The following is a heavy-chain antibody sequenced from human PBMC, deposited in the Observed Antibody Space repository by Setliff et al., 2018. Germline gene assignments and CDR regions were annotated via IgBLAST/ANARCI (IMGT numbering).Heavy chain of an antibody. CDR3: AITEVHLSGDRPFDY. CDR2: INPNSGGT. Sequence: GASVKVSCKASGYTFTDYYIHWVRQAPGQGLEWMGWINPNSGGTNPAQRFQGRVTMTRDTSITTAYMELSSLRSDDTAVYYCAITEVHLSGDRPFDYWGQGTLVTVSS. V-gene: IGHV1-2*02. CDR1: GYTFTDYY. D-gene: IGHD7-27*01. J-gene: IGHJ4*02.